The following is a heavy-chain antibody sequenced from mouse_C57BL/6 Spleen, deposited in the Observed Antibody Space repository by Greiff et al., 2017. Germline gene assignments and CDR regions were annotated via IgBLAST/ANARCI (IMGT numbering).Heavy chain of an antibody. CDR1: GYAFSSYW. V-gene: IGHV1-80*01. Sequence: QVQLQQSGAELVKPGASVKISCKASGYAFSSYWMNWVKQRPGKGLEWIGQIYPGDGDTNYNGKFKGKATLTADKSSSTAYMQLSSLTSEDSAVYFCARSGTTVVKDYFDYWGQGTTLTVSS. CDR2: IYPGDGDT. CDR3: ARSGTTVVKDYFDY. D-gene: IGHD1-1*01. J-gene: IGHJ2*01.